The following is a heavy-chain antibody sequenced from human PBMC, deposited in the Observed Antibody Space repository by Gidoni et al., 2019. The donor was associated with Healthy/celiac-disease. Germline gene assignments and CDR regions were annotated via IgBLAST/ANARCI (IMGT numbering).Heavy chain of an antibody. CDR3: ATDDYDLP. Sequence: QVQLQQWGAGLLKPSETLSLTCAVYGGSFSGYYWSWIRQPPGKGLEWIGEINHSGSTNYNPSLKSRVTISVDTSKNQFSLKLSSVTAADTAVYYCATDDYDLPWGQGTLVTVSS. J-gene: IGHJ5*02. CDR2: INHSGST. V-gene: IGHV4-34*01. CDR1: GGSFSGYY. D-gene: IGHD3-16*01.